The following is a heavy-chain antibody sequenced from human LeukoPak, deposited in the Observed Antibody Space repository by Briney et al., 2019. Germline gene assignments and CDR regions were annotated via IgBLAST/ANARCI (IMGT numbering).Heavy chain of an antibody. CDR3: ASVYYDILTGSIDAFDI. Sequence: SQTLSLTCTVSGGSFSSGSYYWSWIRQPAGKGLEWIGRIYTSGSTNYNPSLKSRVTISVDTSKNQFSLKLSSVTAADTAVYYCASVYYDILTGSIDAFDIWRQGTMVTVSS. CDR2: IYTSGST. V-gene: IGHV4-61*02. J-gene: IGHJ3*02. CDR1: GGSFSSGSYY. D-gene: IGHD3-9*01.